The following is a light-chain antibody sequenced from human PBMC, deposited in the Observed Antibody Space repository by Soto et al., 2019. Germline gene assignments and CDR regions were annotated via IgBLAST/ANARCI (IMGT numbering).Light chain of an antibody. CDR1: SSNIGAGYP. CDR3: QSYDRSLSDV. Sequence: QPVLTQPPSVSGAPGQRVTISCSGGSSNIGAGYPVHWYQHIPGTAPKLLINGNTNWPSGVPARFSASKSATSASLVITGLQAEDEADYYCQSYDRSLSDVFGTGTKLTVL. V-gene: IGLV1-40*01. CDR2: GNT. J-gene: IGLJ1*01.